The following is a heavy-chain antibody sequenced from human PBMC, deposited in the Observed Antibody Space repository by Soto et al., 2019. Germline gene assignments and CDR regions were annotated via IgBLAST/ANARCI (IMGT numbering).Heavy chain of an antibody. CDR1: GFIFSKYG. Sequence: EVQLLESGGGSVQPGGSLRLSCVASGFIFSKYGMTWVRQAPGKGLEWVSGMSNDGDRIYYADSVRGRFTISRDNSKNTFFLQMNSLRAEDTALYYCAKDIYRNSYGFDVWGQGTMVTVS. CDR3: AKDIYRNSYGFDV. V-gene: IGHV3-23*01. CDR2: MSNDGDRI. J-gene: IGHJ3*01. D-gene: IGHD5-12*01.